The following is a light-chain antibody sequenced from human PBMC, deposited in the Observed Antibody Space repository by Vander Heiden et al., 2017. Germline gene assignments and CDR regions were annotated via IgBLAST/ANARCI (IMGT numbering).Light chain of an antibody. CDR2: DAS. Sequence: EIVLTQSPASLSLSPGERATLSCRASQSVSSYLAWYQQKRGQAPRLLIYDASNRATGIPARFSGSGSGTDFTLTISSLEPEDFAGYYCQQRSSFGPGTKVDI. J-gene: IGKJ3*01. V-gene: IGKV3-11*01. CDR3: QQRSS. CDR1: QSVSSY.